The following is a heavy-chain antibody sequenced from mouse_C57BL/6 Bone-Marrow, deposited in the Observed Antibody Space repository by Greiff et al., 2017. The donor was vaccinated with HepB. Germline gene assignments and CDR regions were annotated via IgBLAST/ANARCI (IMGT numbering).Heavy chain of an antibody. J-gene: IGHJ2*01. CDR1: GYTFTDYN. V-gene: IGHV1-18*01. D-gene: IGHD1-1*01. CDR2: INPNNGGT. CDR3: ARRITTVVAHFDY. Sequence: VQLHQSGPELVKPGASVKIPCKASGYTFTDYNMDWVKQSHGKSLEWIGDINPNNGGTIYNQKFKGKATLTVDKSSSTAYMELRSLTSEDTAVYYCARRITTVVAHFDYWGQGTTLTVSS.